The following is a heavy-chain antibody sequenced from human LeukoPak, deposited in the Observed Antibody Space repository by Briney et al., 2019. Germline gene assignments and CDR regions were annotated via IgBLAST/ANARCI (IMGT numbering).Heavy chain of an antibody. CDR3: ATIKHGQIFGYSDF. Sequence: SETLSLTCTVSGASISSHYWSWLRQPPGKGLEWIGYVIDSVRTKDNPSLQSRLTLSADTSKNEFSLRLSSVTAADTAVYYCATIKHGQIFGYSDFWGQGIKVTVSS. CDR2: VIDSVRT. V-gene: IGHV4-59*11. CDR1: GASISSHY. D-gene: IGHD3-16*01. J-gene: IGHJ4*02.